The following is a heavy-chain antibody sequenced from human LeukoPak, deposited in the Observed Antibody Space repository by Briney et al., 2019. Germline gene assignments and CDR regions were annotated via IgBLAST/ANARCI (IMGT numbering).Heavy chain of an antibody. CDR3: ARGYYDYVWGSYLDY. Sequence: PSETLSLTCTVSGGSISSGSYYWSWIRQPAGKGLEWIGRIYTSGSTNYNPSLKSRVTISVDTSKNQFSLKLSSVTAADTAVYYCARGYYDYVWGSYLDYWGQGTLVTVSS. J-gene: IGHJ4*02. CDR2: IYTSGST. V-gene: IGHV4-61*02. D-gene: IGHD3-16*01. CDR1: GGSISSGSYY.